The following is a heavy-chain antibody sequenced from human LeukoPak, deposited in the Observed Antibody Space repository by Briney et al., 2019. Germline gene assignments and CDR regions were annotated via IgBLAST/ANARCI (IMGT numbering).Heavy chain of an antibody. Sequence: PGGSLRLSCAASGFTFSSYEMNWVRQAPGKGLEWVANIKQDGSEKYYVDSVKGRFTISRDNAKNSLYLQMNSLRAEDTAVYYCARILYDFWSGCIDYWGQGTLVTVSS. J-gene: IGHJ4*02. CDR3: ARILYDFWSGCIDY. D-gene: IGHD3-3*01. V-gene: IGHV3-7*01. CDR1: GFTFSSYE. CDR2: IKQDGSEK.